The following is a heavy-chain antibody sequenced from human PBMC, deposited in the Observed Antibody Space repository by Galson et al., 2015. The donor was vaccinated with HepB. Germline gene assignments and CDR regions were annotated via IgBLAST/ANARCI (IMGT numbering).Heavy chain of an antibody. Sequence: TLSLTCAVSGGSISSGGYSWSWIRQPPGKGLEWIGYIYYSGSTYYNPSLKSRVTISVDTSKNQFSLKLSSVTAADTAVYYCARGYGAAAGTSNWFDPWGQGTLVTVSS. CDR2: IYYSGST. CDR3: ARGYGAAAGTSNWFDP. J-gene: IGHJ5*02. CDR1: GGSISSGGYS. V-gene: IGHV4-30-4*07. D-gene: IGHD6-13*01.